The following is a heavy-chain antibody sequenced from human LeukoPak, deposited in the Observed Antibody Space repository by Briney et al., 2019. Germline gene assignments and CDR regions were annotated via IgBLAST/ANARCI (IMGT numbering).Heavy chain of an antibody. CDR2: ISSSGSTI. CDR1: GFTFSDYY. V-gene: IGHV3-11*04. Sequence: GGSLRLSCAASGFTFSDYYMSWIRQAPGKGLEWVSYISSSGSTIYYADSVKGRFTISRDNAKNSLYLQMNSLRAEDTAVYYCARVRYYGSAHPDYWGQGTLATVSS. J-gene: IGHJ4*02. CDR3: ARVRYYGSAHPDY. D-gene: IGHD3-10*01.